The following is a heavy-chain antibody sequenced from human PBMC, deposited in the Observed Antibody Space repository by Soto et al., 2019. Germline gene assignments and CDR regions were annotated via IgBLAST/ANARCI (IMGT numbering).Heavy chain of an antibody. D-gene: IGHD7-27*01. CDR3: VKRGRNWGAFDF. V-gene: IGHV3-23*01. Sequence: VQLLESGGDLVQPGGSLRLSCVASGFILNNYAMSWVRQAPGKGLEWFSTIGGTDGDSDGVPWYEASVKGRFTISRDRSANTLFLHMDNLRAEDLALYYFVKRGRNWGAFDFWGQGTTVVVSS. CDR1: GFILNNYA. CDR2: IGGTDGDSDGVP. J-gene: IGHJ3*01.